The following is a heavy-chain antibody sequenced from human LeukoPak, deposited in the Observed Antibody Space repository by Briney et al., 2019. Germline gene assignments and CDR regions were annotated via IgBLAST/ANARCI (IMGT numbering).Heavy chain of an antibody. J-gene: IGHJ6*02. CDR2: INQDESAR. CDR3: ARDSRVEYYYYYGMDV. CDR1: GFTFSSYA. D-gene: IGHD2-2*01. Sequence: GGSLRLSCAASGFTFSSYAMLWVRQAPGKGLEWVANINQDESARFYADSVKGRFTISSENAKNSLFLQMNSLRAEDTAVYYCARDSRVEYYYYYGMDVWGQGTTVTVSS. V-gene: IGHV3-7*01.